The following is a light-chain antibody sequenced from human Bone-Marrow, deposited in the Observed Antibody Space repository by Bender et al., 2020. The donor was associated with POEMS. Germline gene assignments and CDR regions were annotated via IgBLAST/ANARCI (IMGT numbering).Light chain of an antibody. CDR1: ALPKQY. CDR2: KDS. Sequence: SYELTQPPSVSVSPGQTARITCSGDALPKQYAYWYQQRPGQAPMLVIFKDSERPSGIPERFSGSSSGTTVTLIISGVQAEDAADYYCQSADSSGIYPEFGGGTKLTVL. V-gene: IGLV3-25*03. J-gene: IGLJ3*02. CDR3: QSADSSGIYPE.